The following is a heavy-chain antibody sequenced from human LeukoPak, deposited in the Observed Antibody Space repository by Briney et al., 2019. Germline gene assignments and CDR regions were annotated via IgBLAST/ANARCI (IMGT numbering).Heavy chain of an antibody. CDR3: ARGVCAPFDS. CDR2: IKQDGSEK. J-gene: IGHJ4*02. V-gene: IGHV3-7*01. Sequence: TGGSLRLSCAASGFSLSNYWMTWVRQAPGKGLEWVANIKQDGSEKNYVDSVKGRFTISRDNAKHSLILQMNSLRDEDTAVYYCARGVCAPFDSWGQGTLVSVSS. CDR1: GFSLSNYW.